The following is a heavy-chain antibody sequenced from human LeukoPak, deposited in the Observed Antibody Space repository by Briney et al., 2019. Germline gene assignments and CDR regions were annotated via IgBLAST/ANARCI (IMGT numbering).Heavy chain of an antibody. CDR2: VSYSGGT. CDR1: GASVSSHY. D-gene: IGHD3-3*01. Sequence: SETLSLTCTVSGASVSSHYWNWIRQPPGKGLEWIGYVSYSGGTNYSPSLKSRVAISLDTSKDRFSLRLNSVTAADTAVYYCARLSTYYDFWSPLDYWGQGTLVTVSS. V-gene: IGHV4-59*02. CDR3: ARLSTYYDFWSPLDY. J-gene: IGHJ4*02.